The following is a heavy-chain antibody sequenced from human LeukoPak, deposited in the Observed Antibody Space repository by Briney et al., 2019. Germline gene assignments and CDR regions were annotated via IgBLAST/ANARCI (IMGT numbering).Heavy chain of an antibody. CDR3: ARDTVASLDY. Sequence: SVKVCCKASGDTFSSYAISWVRQAPGQGLEWMGGIIPMFGTANYAQKFQGRVTITADESTSTAYMELSSLRSEDTAVYYCARDTVASLDYWGQGTLVTVSS. D-gene: IGHD4-23*01. J-gene: IGHJ4*02. CDR1: GDTFSSYA. CDR2: IIPMFGTA. V-gene: IGHV1-69*13.